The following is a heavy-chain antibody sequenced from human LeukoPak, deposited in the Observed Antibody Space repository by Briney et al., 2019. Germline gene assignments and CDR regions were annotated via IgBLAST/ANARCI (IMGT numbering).Heavy chain of an antibody. Sequence: GGSLRLSCAASGFTFSSYGMHWVRQAPGKGLEWVAVISYDGSNKYYADSVKGRFTISRDNSKNTLYLQMNSLRAEDTAVYYCAKSTPLSSGWPFDYWGQGTLVTVSS. CDR3: AKSTPLSSGWPFDY. D-gene: IGHD6-19*01. CDR2: ISYDGSNK. CDR1: GFTFSSYG. V-gene: IGHV3-30*18. J-gene: IGHJ4*02.